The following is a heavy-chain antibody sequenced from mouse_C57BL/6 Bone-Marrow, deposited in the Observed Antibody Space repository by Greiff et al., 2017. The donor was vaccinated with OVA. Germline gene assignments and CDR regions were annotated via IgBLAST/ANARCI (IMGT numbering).Heavy chain of an antibody. CDR3: TRGYRNYYAMDY. V-gene: IGHV1-15*01. D-gene: IGHD2-5*01. Sequence: VQLQESGAELVRPGASVTLSCKASGYTFTDYKMHWVKQPPVHGLDWIGAIDPETGGTAYNQKFTGKAILTADKSASTAYMELRSLTSEDSAVYYCTRGYRNYYAMDYWGQGTSVTVSS. J-gene: IGHJ4*01. CDR1: GYTFTDYK. CDR2: IDPETGGT.